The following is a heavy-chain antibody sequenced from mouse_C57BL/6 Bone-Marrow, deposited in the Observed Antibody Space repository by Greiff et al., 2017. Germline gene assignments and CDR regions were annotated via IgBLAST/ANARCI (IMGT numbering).Heavy chain of an antibody. CDR2: IDPEIGDT. CDR1: GFNIKDDY. D-gene: IGHD2-3*01. J-gene: IGHJ2*01. V-gene: IGHV14-4*01. Sequence: QLQQSGAELVRPGASVKLSCTASGFNIKDDYIHWVKQRPEQGLEWIGWIDPEIGDTEYASKFQGKATITSDTSSNTAYLQLSSLTSEDTAVYYCSSVDGNYFDFWGQGTPLTVAS. CDR3: SSVDGNYFDF.